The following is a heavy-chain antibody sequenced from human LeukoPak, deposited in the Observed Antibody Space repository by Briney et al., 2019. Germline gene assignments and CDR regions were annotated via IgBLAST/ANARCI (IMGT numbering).Heavy chain of an antibody. CDR3: AQDRGAAVAGTGFDY. D-gene: IGHD6-19*01. J-gene: IGHJ4*02. Sequence: GGSLRLSGAASGFTFDDYAMHWVRQAPGKGLEWVSGISWNSGSIGYAASVKGRFTISRDNAKNSLYLQMNSLRAEDTALYYCAQDRGAAVAGTGFDYWGQGTLVTVSS. V-gene: IGHV3-9*01. CDR2: ISWNSGSI. CDR1: GFTFDDYA.